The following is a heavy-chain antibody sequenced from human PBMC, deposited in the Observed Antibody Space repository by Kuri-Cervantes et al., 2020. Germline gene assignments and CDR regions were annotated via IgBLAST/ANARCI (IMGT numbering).Heavy chain of an antibody. D-gene: IGHD6-13*01. CDR2: ISVYNGNT. V-gene: IGHV1-18*01. CDR3: ARDAPGYSSSWYIPNFDY. Sequence: ASVKVSCKASGYTFTSYAMNWVRQAPGQGLEWMGWISVYNGNTNYAQKLQGRVTMTTDTSTSTAYMELRSLRSDDTAVYYCARDAPGYSSSWYIPNFDYWGQGTLVTVSS. J-gene: IGHJ4*02. CDR1: GYTFTSYA.